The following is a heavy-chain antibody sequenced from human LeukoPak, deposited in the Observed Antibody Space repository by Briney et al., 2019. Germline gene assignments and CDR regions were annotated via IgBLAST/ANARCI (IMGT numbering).Heavy chain of an antibody. CDR2: INHSGNT. CDR1: GGSLSGYY. J-gene: IGHJ4*02. CDR3: ARQGSGSSYYYYTFPY. V-gene: IGHV4-34*01. Sequence: SETLSLTCAVYGGSLSGYYWSWIRQPPGKGLEWIGEINHSGNTNYNPSLKCRVTMSVDTSKNHFYLKLSSVTAADTAVYYCARQGSGSSYYYYTFPYWGQGTLVTVSS. D-gene: IGHD1-26*01.